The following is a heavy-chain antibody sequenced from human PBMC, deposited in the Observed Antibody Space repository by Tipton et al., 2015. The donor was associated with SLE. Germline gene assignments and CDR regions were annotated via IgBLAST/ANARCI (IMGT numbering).Heavy chain of an antibody. Sequence: TLSLTCTVSGGSFSGYYWSWIRQPPGKGLEWIGEINHSGSTNYNPSLKSRVTISVDTSKNQFSLKLSSVTAADTAVYYCARPHPYCSGGSCYDAFDIWGQGTMVTVSS. J-gene: IGHJ3*02. V-gene: IGHV4-34*01. D-gene: IGHD2-15*01. CDR1: GGSFSGYY. CDR3: ARPHPYCSGGSCYDAFDI. CDR2: INHSGST.